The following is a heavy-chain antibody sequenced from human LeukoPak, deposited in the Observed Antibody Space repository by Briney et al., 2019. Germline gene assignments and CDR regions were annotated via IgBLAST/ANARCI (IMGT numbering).Heavy chain of an antibody. V-gene: IGHV1-2*02. CDR1: GYTFSGYY. Sequence: ASVKVSCKASGYTFSGYYMHWVRQAPGQGLEWMGWIKPNSGDTNYAQKFQGRVTMTRDTSINTAYMELGRLTSDDTAVYYCAPTGDRKYYFDYWGQGTLVTVSS. CDR2: IKPNSGDT. CDR3: APTGDRKYYFDY. D-gene: IGHD7-27*01. J-gene: IGHJ4*02.